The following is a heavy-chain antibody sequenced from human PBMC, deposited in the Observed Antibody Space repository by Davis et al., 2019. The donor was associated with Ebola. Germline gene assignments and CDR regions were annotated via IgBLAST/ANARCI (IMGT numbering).Heavy chain of an antibody. CDR2: INPGTGGT. J-gene: IGHJ4*02. CDR3: AKSVHY. V-gene: IGHV1-2*06. Sequence: AASVKVSCKTSGYTFNDYYIHWVRQAPGQGPEWMGRINPGTGGTDYAQKFQGRVTMTRDRSISTTYMELTSLTSDDTAVYYCAKSVHYWGQGTLVTVSS. CDR1: GYTFNDYY.